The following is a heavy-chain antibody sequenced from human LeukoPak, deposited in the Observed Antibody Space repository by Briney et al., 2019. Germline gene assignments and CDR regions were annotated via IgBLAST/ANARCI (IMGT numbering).Heavy chain of an antibody. CDR2: ISWNSGSI. V-gene: IGHV3-9*01. Sequence: GRSLRLSCAASGFTFSSYAMHWVRHAPGKGLEWVSGISWNSGSIGYADSVKGRFTISRDNAKNSLYLQMNSLRAEDTALYYCAKAPYSNNYFDYWGQGTLVTVSS. J-gene: IGHJ4*02. CDR3: AKAPYSNNYFDY. D-gene: IGHD4-4*01. CDR1: GFTFSSYA.